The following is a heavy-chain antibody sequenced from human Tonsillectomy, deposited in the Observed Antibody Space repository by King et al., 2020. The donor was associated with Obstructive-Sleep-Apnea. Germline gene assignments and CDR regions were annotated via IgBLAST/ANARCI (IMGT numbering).Heavy chain of an antibody. D-gene: IGHD3-3*01. Sequence: QLVQSGAEVKKPGESLKISCKGSGYSFTSYWIGWVRQMPGKGLEWMGIIYPDDSDSRYSPSFQGQVTIPADKTISTAYLQWSSLKASDTAMYYCARQDARYYDFWSGYSSPDYWGQGTLVTVSS. CDR3: ARQDARYYDFWSGYSSPDY. V-gene: IGHV5-51*01. CDR1: GYSFTSYW. J-gene: IGHJ4*02. CDR2: IYPDDSDS.